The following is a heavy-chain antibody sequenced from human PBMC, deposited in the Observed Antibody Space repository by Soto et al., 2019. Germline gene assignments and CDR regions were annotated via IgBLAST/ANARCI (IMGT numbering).Heavy chain of an antibody. V-gene: IGHV4-59*01. D-gene: IGHD3-9*01. CDR1: GGSISSYY. J-gene: IGHJ5*02. Sequence: RSLTCTVSGGSISSYYWNWIRQPPGKGLEWIGYIYYSGSTKYNPSLKSRVTISVDTSKNQFSLKLSSVTAADTAVYYCARDRLANWFDPWGQGTLVTVSS. CDR3: ARDRLANWFDP. CDR2: IYYSGST.